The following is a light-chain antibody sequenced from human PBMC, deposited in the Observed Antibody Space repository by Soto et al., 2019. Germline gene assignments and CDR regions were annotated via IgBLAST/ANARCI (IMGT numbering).Light chain of an antibody. CDR1: GSDIGTYNY. CDR2: DVS. Sequence: QSALTQPRSVSGSPGQSVTISCAGTGSDIGTYNYVSWYQHHPGKAPKVIIYDVSKRPSGVPDRFSGSRSGNTASLTISGLQTEDEADYHCCSYAGSWLFGGGTKVTVL. V-gene: IGLV2-11*01. J-gene: IGLJ3*02. CDR3: CSYAGSWL.